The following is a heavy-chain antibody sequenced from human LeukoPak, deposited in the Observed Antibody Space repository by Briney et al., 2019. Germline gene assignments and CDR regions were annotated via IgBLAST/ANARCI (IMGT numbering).Heavy chain of an antibody. D-gene: IGHD2-8*01. CDR1: GFTFSSYS. CDR2: IRSRSSYI. J-gene: IGHJ2*01. CDR3: ASTKSGGWYFDL. V-gene: IGHV3-21*01. Sequence: GGSLRLSCAASGFTFSSYSTNWVRQAPGKGLEWVSSIRSRSSYIYYADSVKGRFTISRDNARNSLYLQMNSLRAEDTAVYYCASTKSGGWYFDLWGRGTLVTVSS.